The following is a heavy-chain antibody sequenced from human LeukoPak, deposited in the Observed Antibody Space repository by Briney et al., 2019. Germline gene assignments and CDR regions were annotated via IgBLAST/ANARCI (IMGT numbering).Heavy chain of an antibody. V-gene: IGHV1-24*01. J-gene: IGHJ6*03. Sequence: ASVKVSCKVSGYTLTELSMHWVRQAPGKGLEWMGGFDPEDGEKIYAQKFQGRVTMTEDTSTDTAYMELSSLRSEDTAVYYCATVSFYCSGGSCYSNYYYYMDVWGKGTTVTVSS. CDR2: FDPEDGEK. D-gene: IGHD2-15*01. CDR1: GYTLTELS. CDR3: ATVSFYCSGGSCYSNYYYYMDV.